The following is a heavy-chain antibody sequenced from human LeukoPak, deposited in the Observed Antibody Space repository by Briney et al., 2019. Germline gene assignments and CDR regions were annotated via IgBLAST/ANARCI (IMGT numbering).Heavy chain of an antibody. J-gene: IGHJ4*02. V-gene: IGHV1-46*01. CDR2: INPSGGST. CDR1: GYTFTSYY. CDR3: ARTGTTTGFDY. Sequence: ASVKVSCKASGYTFTSYYMHWVRQAPGQGLEWMGIINPSGGSTSYAQKFQGRVTMTRGMSTSTVYMELSSLRSEDTAVYYRARTGTTTGFDYWGQGTLVTVSS. D-gene: IGHD1-7*01.